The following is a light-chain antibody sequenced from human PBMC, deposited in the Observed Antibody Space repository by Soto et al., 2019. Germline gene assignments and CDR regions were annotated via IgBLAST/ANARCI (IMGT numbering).Light chain of an antibody. V-gene: IGKV1-9*01. CDR3: QQLNAYPLT. Sequence: IQLTQSPSFLSASVGDRVTITCRASQGTSSYLAWFQQKPGRAPKLLIYGASTLQSGVPARFSGSGSGTDFTLTISNLQPEDFATYYCQQLNAYPLTFGQGTRPEIK. J-gene: IGKJ5*01. CDR1: QGTSSY. CDR2: GAS.